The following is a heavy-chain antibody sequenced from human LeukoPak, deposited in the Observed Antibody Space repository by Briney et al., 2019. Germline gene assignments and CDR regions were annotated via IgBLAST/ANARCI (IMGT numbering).Heavy chain of an antibody. CDR3: ARGDYYDGGGRNWFDP. D-gene: IGHD3-16*01. CDR2: IHTSWTT. J-gene: IGHJ5*02. CDR1: GGSMSDYY. V-gene: IGHV4-4*07. Sequence: SETLSLTCTVSGGSMSDYYWSFIRQPAGKGLEWIGRIHTSWTTYFNPSLKSRVTMSVDTSKNQFSLKLTSMTAADTAVYFCARGDYYDGGGRNWFDPWGQGTLVTVSS.